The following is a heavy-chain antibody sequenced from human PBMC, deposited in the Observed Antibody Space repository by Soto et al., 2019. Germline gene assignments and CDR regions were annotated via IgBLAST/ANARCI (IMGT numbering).Heavy chain of an antibody. CDR1: GDSLRNYY. Sequence: PSETLSLTCAVSGDSLRNYYWIWLRQPPGRGLEWIGFFYNSGTTNYNPSLKSRVTISGDSSKNQFFLSLMSVTAADTAVYYCARDASGRPATYWGQGXLVTVSS. CDR2: FYNSGTT. J-gene: IGHJ4*02. V-gene: IGHV4-59*01. D-gene: IGHD3-10*01. CDR3: ARDASGRPATY.